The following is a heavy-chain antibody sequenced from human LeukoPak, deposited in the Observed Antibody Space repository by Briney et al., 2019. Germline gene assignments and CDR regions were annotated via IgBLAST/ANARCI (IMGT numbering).Heavy chain of an antibody. J-gene: IGHJ4*02. CDR3: ARLRGDRTAMVDY. D-gene: IGHD5-18*01. CDR2: ISTSSGT. Sequence: SETLSLTCTVSGGSISSCYWSWSRQPPGKGLEWMGYISTSSGTDYNPSLRSRVTISVDTSKNQFSLTLSSVTAAETAAYYCARLRGDRTAMVDYWGQGTLVTVSS. V-gene: IGHV4-4*09. CDR1: GGSISSCY.